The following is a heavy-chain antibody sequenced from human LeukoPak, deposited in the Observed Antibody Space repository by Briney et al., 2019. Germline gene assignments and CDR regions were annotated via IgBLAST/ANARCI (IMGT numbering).Heavy chain of an antibody. CDR1: GGTFNNPA. CDR3: ARDVHGDYGSGWFDP. CDR2: IMPLFGTA. D-gene: IGHD4-17*01. Sequence: SVKVSCKTSGGTFNNPAISWVRQAPGQGLEWLGGIMPLFGTAGYAQKFQGRVTITKDESTRTVYLELTGLTSDDTAVYYCARDVHGDYGSGWFDPWGQGTLVSVSS. V-gene: IGHV1-69*05. J-gene: IGHJ5*02.